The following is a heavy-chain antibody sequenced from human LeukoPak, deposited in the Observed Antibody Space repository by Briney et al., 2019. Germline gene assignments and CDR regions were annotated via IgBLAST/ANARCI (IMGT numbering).Heavy chain of an antibody. CDR3: AKDRESYYCINTNCYLDY. CDR1: GFTVSSND. CDR2: IYSGGSP. Sequence: GGSLRLSCAASGFTVSSNDMSWVRQAPGKGLEWVSVIYSGGSPYYADSVKGRFTISRDNSKNTLYLQMNSLRAEDTAVYYCAKDRESYYCINTNCYLDYWGQGTLVTVSS. V-gene: IGHV3-53*05. J-gene: IGHJ4*02. D-gene: IGHD2-2*01.